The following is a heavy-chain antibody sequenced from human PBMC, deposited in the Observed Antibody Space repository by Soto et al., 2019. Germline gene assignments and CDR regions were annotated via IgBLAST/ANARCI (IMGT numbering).Heavy chain of an antibody. Sequence: SETLSLTCTVSGGSISSYYWSWIRQPPGKGLEWIGYIYYSGSTNYNPSLKSRVTISVDTSKNQFSLKLSSVTAANTAVYYCARVVSGYDWARYYYYMDVWGKGTTVTVSS. CDR2: IYYSGST. CDR3: ARVVSGYDWARYYYYMDV. D-gene: IGHD5-12*01. CDR1: GGSISSYY. J-gene: IGHJ6*03. V-gene: IGHV4-59*01.